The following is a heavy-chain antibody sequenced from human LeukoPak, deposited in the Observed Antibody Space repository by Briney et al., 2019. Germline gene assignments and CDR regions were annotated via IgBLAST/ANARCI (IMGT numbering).Heavy chain of an antibody. CDR1: GGSVSSSFYY. D-gene: IGHD1-26*01. V-gene: IGHV4-39*01. CDR3: ANAASYSVDY. CDR2: MYFSGST. J-gene: IGHJ4*02. Sequence: SETLSLTCTVSGGSVSSSFYYWGWIRQPPGKGLEWIGSMYFSGSTHYNPSLESRVTISVDTSKNQFSLKLTSVTAADTAVYYCANAASYSVDYWGQGTLVTASS.